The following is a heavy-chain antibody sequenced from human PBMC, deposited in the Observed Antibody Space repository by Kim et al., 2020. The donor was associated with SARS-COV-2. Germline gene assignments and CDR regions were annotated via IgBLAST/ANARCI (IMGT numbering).Heavy chain of an antibody. J-gene: IGHJ6*02. Sequence: GGSLRLSCAVSGFTLKKAWMTWVRQAPGKGLEWVGRIKSESDGGTTDFAAAVKGRFTILRDDSKNMLYLQMNSLKTEDTAVYYCNTVGMAARVGWDVWGQGTTVTVSS. CDR1: GFTLKKAW. D-gene: IGHD6-13*01. CDR2: IKSESDGGTT. V-gene: IGHV3-15*01. CDR3: NTVGMAARVGWDV.